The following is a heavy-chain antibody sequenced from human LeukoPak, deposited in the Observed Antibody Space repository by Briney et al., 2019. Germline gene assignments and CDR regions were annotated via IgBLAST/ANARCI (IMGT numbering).Heavy chain of an antibody. D-gene: IGHD2-2*01. J-gene: IGHJ3*02. CDR1: GFTFSSYW. CDR2: ISGSGGST. Sequence: TGGSLRLSCAASGFTFSSYWMHWVRQAPGKGLEWVSAISGSGGSTYYADSVKGRFTISRDNSKNTLYLQMNSLRAEDTAVYYCAKDYDIVVIPAAGQDPPDAFDIWGQGTMVTVSS. CDR3: AKDYDIVVIPAAGQDPPDAFDI. V-gene: IGHV3-23*01.